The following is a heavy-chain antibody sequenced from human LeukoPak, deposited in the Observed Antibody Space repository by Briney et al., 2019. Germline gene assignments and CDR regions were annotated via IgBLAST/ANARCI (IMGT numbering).Heavy chain of an antibody. V-gene: IGHV3-30-3*01. CDR3: ARDRSSNEYYFDY. Sequence: RGSLRLSCAASGFTFSSYAMHWVRQAPGKGLEWVAVISYDGSNKYYADSVKGRFTISRDNSKNTLYLQMNSLRAEDTAVYYCARDRSSNEYYFDYWGQGTVVSVSS. CDR2: ISYDGSNK. D-gene: IGHD2-2*01. J-gene: IGHJ4*02. CDR1: GFTFSSYA.